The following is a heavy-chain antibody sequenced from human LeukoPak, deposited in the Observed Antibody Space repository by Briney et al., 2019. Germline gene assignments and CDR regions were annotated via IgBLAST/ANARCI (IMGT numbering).Heavy chain of an antibody. CDR1: GYAFTGYY. Sequence: ASVKVSCKASGYAFTGYYMHWVRHAPGQGLEWMGWVNPNSGGTNYAQKFQGRVTMTRDTSISTDYMELSRLRSDDTAVYYCARDRRNRNGAVGIWYMDVWGKGTTVTVSS. J-gene: IGHJ6*03. D-gene: IGHD1-14*01. CDR2: VNPNSGGT. V-gene: IGHV1-2*02. CDR3: ARDRRNRNGAVGIWYMDV.